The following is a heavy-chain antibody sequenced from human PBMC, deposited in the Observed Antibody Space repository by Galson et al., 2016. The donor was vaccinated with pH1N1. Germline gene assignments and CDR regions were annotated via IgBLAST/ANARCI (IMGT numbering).Heavy chain of an antibody. D-gene: IGHD3-9*01. Sequence: QSGAEVKKPGESLKISCQGSGYSFRNSWIGWVRQMPGKGLEWVGIIYPKDSDSRYRPSFEGQVTLSVDRSINTAYLQWSSLKASDTAMYYCARHTRYDIFPHSLYIDSWGQGTLVTVSS. CDR3: ARHTRYDIFPHSLYIDS. V-gene: IGHV5-51*01. CDR1: GYSFRNSW. CDR2: IYPKDSDS. J-gene: IGHJ4*02.